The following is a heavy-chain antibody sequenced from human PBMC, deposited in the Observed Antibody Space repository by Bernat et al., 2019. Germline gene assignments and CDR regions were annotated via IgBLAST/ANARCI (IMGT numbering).Heavy chain of an antibody. V-gene: IGHV1-69*01. Sequence: QVQLVQSGVEVKKPGSSVKVSCKASGGTFSSYAISWVRQAPGQGLEWTVGIIPIFGTANYAQKFQGRVTITADESTSTAYMELSSLRSEDTAVYCCARHLRGDSANAFDIWGQGTMVTVSS. CDR3: ARHLRGDSANAFDI. CDR2: IIPIFGTA. D-gene: IGHD3-10*01. J-gene: IGHJ3*02. CDR1: GGTFSSYA.